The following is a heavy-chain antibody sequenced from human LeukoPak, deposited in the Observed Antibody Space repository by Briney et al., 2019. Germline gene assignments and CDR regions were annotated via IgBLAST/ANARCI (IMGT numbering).Heavy chain of an antibody. V-gene: IGHV4-39*01. Sequence: PSETLSLTCTVSGGSISSSTYYWGWIRQPPGKGLEWIGNIFYSGSTCYHPSLKSRVTISVDTSKNQFSLKLNSVTAADTAVYYCARLGPGYSSTWSNDAFAIWSQGTVVTVSS. CDR1: GGSISSSTYY. CDR2: IFYSGST. CDR3: ARLGPGYSSTWSNDAFAI. J-gene: IGHJ3*02. D-gene: IGHD6-13*01.